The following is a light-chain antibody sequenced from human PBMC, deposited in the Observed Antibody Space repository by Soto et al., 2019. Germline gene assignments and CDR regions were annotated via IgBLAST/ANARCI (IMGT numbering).Light chain of an antibody. Sequence: QSVMTQPPSVSAAPGQRVTISCSGSSSNIGGNPVSWYQQLPGTAPKLLIYDDDKRPSGIPDRFSGSKSGTSATLGITGFQTGDEADHYCGSWDSSLSADVFGTGTKVTVL. J-gene: IGLJ1*01. V-gene: IGLV1-51*01. CDR2: DDD. CDR1: SSNIGGNP. CDR3: GSWDSSLSADV.